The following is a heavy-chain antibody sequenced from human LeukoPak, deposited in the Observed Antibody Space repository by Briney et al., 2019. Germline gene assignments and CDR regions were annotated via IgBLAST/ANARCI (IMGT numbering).Heavy chain of an antibody. D-gene: IGHD3-3*01. V-gene: IGHV4-4*02. CDR1: GGSISSSNW. Sequence: PSGTLSLTCAVSGGSISSSNWWSWVRQPPGKGLEWIGEIYHSGSTNYNPSLKSRVTISVDKSKNQFSLKLSSVTAADTAVYYCARNPRSGLSRSPNLYYFDYWGQGTLVTVSS. J-gene: IGHJ4*02. CDR2: IYHSGST. CDR3: ARNPRSGLSRSPNLYYFDY.